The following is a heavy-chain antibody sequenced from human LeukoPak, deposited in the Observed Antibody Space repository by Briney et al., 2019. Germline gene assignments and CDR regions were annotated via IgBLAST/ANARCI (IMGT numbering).Heavy chain of an antibody. CDR2: IDHSGST. Sequence: SETLSLTCAVDGFFFLAYYGSWLRHPPGRGLEWVAEIDHSGSTHYNPSLKSRVIISVDMSQHQVSLRLNSLTAADTAVYYFARGHTCHGSGSPPRHVWGNGTSVIVSS. CDR3: ARGHTCHGSGSPPRHV. D-gene: IGHD3-10*01. J-gene: IGHJ6*04. CDR1: GFFFLAYY. V-gene: IGHV4-34*01.